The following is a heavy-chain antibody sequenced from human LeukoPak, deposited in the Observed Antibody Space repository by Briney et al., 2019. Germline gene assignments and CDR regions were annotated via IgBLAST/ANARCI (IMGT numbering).Heavy chain of an antibody. D-gene: IGHD6-19*01. J-gene: IGHJ5*02. CDR3: TRVLAVALFHNWFDP. CDR2: IYYSGST. CDR1: GGSISSSCYY. Sequence: SETLSLTCTVSGGSISSSCYYWGWIRQPPGKGLEWIGSIYYSGSTYYNPSLKSRVTISVDTSKNQFSLKLSSVTAADTAVYYCTRVLAVALFHNWFDPWGQGTLVTVSS. V-gene: IGHV4-39*01.